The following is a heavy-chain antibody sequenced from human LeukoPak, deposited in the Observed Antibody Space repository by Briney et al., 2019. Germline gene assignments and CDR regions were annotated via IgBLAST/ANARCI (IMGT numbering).Heavy chain of an antibody. CDR3: ARAQWLRLVDY. J-gene: IGHJ4*02. V-gene: IGHV3-48*03. D-gene: IGHD5-12*01. CDR2: ISSSGSTI. CDR1: GFTFSSYE. Sequence: PGGSLRLSSAASGFTFSSYEMNWVRQAPGKGLEWVSYISSSGSTIYYADSVKGRFTISRDNAKNSLYLQMNSLRAEDTAVYYCARAQWLRLVDYWGQGTLVTVSS.